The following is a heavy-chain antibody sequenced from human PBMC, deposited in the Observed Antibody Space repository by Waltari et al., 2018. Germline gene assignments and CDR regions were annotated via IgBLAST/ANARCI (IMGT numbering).Heavy chain of an antibody. CDR2: VHHSGRT. D-gene: IGHD3-10*01. V-gene: IGHV4-38-2*02. J-gene: IGHJ6*03. Sequence: QVQLQESGPGLVKPSETLSLTCTVSGFSISSPYYWGWLRQPPGKGLEWIASVHHSGRTYYNPSLKSRVTMSLDTSKNQFSLKLSSVTAADTAMYSCARSGGSGTYYPMDVWGKGTTVTVSS. CDR1: GFSISSPYY. CDR3: ARSGGSGTYYPMDV.